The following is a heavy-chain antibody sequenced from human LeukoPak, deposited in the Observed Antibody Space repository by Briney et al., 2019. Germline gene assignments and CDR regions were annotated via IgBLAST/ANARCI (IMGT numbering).Heavy chain of an antibody. CDR2: IRDDGSNK. Sequence: GGSLRLSCAASGFTFSSYGMHWVRQAPGKGLEWVAFIRDDGSNKYYADSVKGRFTISRDNSKNTLYLRMNSLRAEDTPVYYCAKDRGIAAAGLFDYWGQGTLVTVSS. J-gene: IGHJ4*02. CDR3: AKDRGIAAAGLFDY. V-gene: IGHV3-30*02. CDR1: GFTFSSYG. D-gene: IGHD6-13*01.